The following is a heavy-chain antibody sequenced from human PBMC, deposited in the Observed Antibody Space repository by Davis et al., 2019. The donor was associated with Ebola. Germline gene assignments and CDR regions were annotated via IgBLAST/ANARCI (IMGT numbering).Heavy chain of an antibody. CDR2: IKSKTDGGTT. Sequence: GESLKISCAASGFTFSNAWMSWVRQAPGKGLEWVGRIKSKTDGGTTDYAAPVKGRFTISRDDSKNTLYLQMNSLKTEDTAVYYCTTDPWVRYYDSSVGNWFDPWGQGTLVTVSS. V-gene: IGHV3-15*01. CDR3: TTDPWVRYYDSSVGNWFDP. D-gene: IGHD3-22*01. J-gene: IGHJ5*02. CDR1: GFTFSNAW.